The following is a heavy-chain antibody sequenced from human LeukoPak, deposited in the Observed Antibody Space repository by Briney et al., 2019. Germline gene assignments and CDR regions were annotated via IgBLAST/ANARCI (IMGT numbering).Heavy chain of an antibody. CDR2: ILDSGYST. CDR1: GFTFNSYA. CDR3: AKLGGHPLHNYYVGV. Sequence: GGSLRLSCAASGFTFNSYAMSCVRQAPGKGLEWVSGILDSGYSTYYANSVKGRFTISRDNSNNTLYLQMNSLRAEDTAVYYCAKLGGHPLHNYYVGVWGKGTTVAVSS. V-gene: IGHV3-23*01. D-gene: IGHD3-16*01. J-gene: IGHJ6*03.